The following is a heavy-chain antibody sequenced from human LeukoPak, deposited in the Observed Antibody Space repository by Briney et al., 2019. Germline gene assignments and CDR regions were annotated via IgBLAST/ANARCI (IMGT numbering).Heavy chain of an antibody. CDR1: GGSISSSSYY. CDR2: IYYSGST. CDR3: ARGAWMGGWENGGDAFDI. J-gene: IGHJ3*02. D-gene: IGHD6-19*01. Sequence: SGTLSLTCTVSGGSISSSSYYSGWIRHPPGKGLEWSGSIYYSGSTYYHPSLKSRVTISVDKSKHQFSLKLSSVTAADTVVYYCARGAWMGGWENGGDAFDIWGQGTMVTVSS. V-gene: IGHV4-39*07.